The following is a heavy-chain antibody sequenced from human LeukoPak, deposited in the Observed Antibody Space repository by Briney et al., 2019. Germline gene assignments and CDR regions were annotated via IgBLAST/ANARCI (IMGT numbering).Heavy chain of an antibody. CDR1: GGTFSSYT. J-gene: IGHJ4*02. D-gene: IGHD2-2*01. Sequence: ASVKVSCKASGGTFSSYTISWVRQAPGQGLEWMGRIIPIFGIANYAQKFQGRVTITADKSTSTAYMELSSLRSEDTAVYYCAREGDIVVVPAAIPLDYWGQGTLVTVSS. CDR3: AREGDIVVVPAAIPLDY. V-gene: IGHV1-69*04. CDR2: IIPIFGIA.